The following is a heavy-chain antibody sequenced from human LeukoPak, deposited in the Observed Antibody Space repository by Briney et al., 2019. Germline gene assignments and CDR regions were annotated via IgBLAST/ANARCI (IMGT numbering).Heavy chain of an antibody. V-gene: IGHV3-30-3*01. CDR2: ISYDGSNK. D-gene: IGHD1-26*01. CDR1: GFTFSSYA. CDR3: AREFGYSGSYFDY. J-gene: IGHJ4*02. Sequence: GGSLRLSCAASGFTFSSYAMHWVRQAPGKGLEWVAVISYDGSNKYYADSVKGRFTISRDNSENTLYLQMNSLRAEDTAVYYCAREFGYSGSYFDYWGQGTLVTVSS.